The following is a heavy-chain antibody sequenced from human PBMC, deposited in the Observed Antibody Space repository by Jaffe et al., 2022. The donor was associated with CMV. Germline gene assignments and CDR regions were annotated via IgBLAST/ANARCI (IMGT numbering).Heavy chain of an antibody. D-gene: IGHD2-2*02. V-gene: IGHV1-8*01. CDR2: MNPNSGNT. J-gene: IGHJ6*02. CDR3: ARWGYCSSTSCYNGYYYYGMDV. CDR1: GYTFTSYD. Sequence: QVQLVQSGAEVKKPGASVKVSCKASGYTFTSYDINWVRQATGQGLEWMGWMNPNSGNTGYAQKFQGRVTMTRNTSISTAYMELSSLRSEDTAVYYCARWGYCSSTSCYNGYYYYGMDVWGQGTTVTVSS.